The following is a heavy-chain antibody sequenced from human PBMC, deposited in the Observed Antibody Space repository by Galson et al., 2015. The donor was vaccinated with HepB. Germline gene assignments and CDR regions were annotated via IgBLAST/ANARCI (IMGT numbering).Heavy chain of an antibody. CDR3: TRGGGRYHVDY. D-gene: IGHD2-15*01. CDR1: GYSLSDHN. Sequence: SVKVSCKASGYSLSDHNIHWVRQAPGRGLEWMGWISPKYGGTKNAQKFQGRVTMTRDTSISTAYMELSSLGSDDTAVHYCTRGGGRYHVDYWGQGTLVTVSS. V-gene: IGHV1-2*02. J-gene: IGHJ4*02. CDR2: ISPKYGGT.